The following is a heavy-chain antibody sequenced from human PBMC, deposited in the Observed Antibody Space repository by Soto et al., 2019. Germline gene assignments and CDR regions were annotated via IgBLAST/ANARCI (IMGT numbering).Heavy chain of an antibody. CDR1: VGSFSGYY. J-gene: IGHJ5*02. V-gene: IGHV4-34*01. Sequence: QVQLQQWGAGLLKPSETLSLTCPVYVGSFSGYYWTWFRQPQGKGREWIGETNLSGSTNYTPSLKSRVTISVDTSKNQFSLKLSSVTAADTAVYYCARGAVAGIWFDPWGQGTLVTVSS. CDR2: TNLSGST. CDR3: ARGAVAGIWFDP. D-gene: IGHD6-19*01.